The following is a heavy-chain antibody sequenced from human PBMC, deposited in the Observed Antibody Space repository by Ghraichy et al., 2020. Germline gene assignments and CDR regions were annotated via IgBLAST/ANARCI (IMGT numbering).Heavy chain of an antibody. V-gene: IGHV3-7*01. CDR2: IIQNGNKK. CDR3: ARAGISDGDFAY. CDR1: GFSFRSYW. D-gene: IGHD4-23*01. J-gene: IGHJ4*02. Sequence: GESLNISCETSGFSFRSYWLSWVRQAPGKGLEWVANIIQNGNKKNYGDSVEGRFTISRDNAKNTLFLQMNNLRVDDTAIYYCARAGISDGDFAYWGQGTLGTVSS.